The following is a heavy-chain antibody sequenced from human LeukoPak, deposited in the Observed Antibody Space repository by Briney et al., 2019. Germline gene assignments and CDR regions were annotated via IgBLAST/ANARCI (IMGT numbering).Heavy chain of an antibody. CDR1: GGSISTSSYY. D-gene: IGHD2-2*01. Sequence: PSETLSLTCTVSGGSISTSSYYWGWIRQPPGKGLEWIGSLYYSGSTYYNPSLKSRGTISVDTSKNQFSLKLSSVTAADTAVYYCARRSRGAATFHYFDYWGPGTLVTVSS. CDR3: ARRSRGAATFHYFDY. CDR2: LYYSGST. V-gene: IGHV4-39*01. J-gene: IGHJ4*02.